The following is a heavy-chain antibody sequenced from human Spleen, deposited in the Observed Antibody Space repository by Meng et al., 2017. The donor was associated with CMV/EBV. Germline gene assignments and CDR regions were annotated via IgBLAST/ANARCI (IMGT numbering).Heavy chain of an antibody. D-gene: IGHD1-26*01. CDR1: AFTIDKSW. V-gene: IGHV3-7*01. J-gene: IGHJ4*02. CDR3: LVGAPLGH. Sequence: GGSLRLSCTASAFTIDKSWMNWVRQAPGKGLEWVASVNQDETEKYYVDSVEGRFSISRDNAKNSLSLQLNSLRVEDTAVYYCLVGAPLGHWGQGTLVTVSS. CDR2: VNQDETEK.